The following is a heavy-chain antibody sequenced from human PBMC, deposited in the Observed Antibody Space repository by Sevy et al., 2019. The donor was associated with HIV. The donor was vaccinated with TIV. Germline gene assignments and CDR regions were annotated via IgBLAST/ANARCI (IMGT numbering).Heavy chain of an antibody. CDR1: GFTFEDYA. CDR2: INWNSGSL. V-gene: IGHV3-9*01. D-gene: IGHD6-19*01. Sequence: GGSLRLSCAGSGFTFEDYALHWVRQAPGQGLEWVAGINWNSGSLDYAGSVKGRFTISRDDAKNTLYLQMDTLRTEDTALYYCAKTPMTEAAPYFDFWGQGTLVTISS. J-gene: IGHJ4*02. CDR3: AKTPMTEAAPYFDF.